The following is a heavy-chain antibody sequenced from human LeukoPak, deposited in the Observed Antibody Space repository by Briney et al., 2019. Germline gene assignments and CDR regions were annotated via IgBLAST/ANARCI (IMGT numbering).Heavy chain of an antibody. CDR2: INPNSGGI. Sequence: ASVKVSCKASGYTFTGYYMHWVRQAPGQGLEWMGWINPNSGGINYAQKFQGRVRMTTDTSISTAYMDLSRLTSNDTAMYYCAREGPLSSIKHWGQGTLVTVSS. CDR3: AREGPLSSIKH. CDR1: GYTFTGYY. V-gene: IGHV1-2*02. D-gene: IGHD5-12*01. J-gene: IGHJ1*01.